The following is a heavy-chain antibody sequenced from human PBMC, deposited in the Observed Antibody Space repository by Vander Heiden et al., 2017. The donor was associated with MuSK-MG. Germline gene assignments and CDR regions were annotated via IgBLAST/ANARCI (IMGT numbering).Heavy chain of an antibody. CDR3: VHTVEILGSRGLYFYYVFDV. CDR1: GFSLSSSGVG. Sequence: QITLKESGPTLVKPTQTLTLTCSFSGFSLSSSGVGVGWIRQPPGKALEWLALIYWHDEKRYSPSLENRLTITKDTSKNQVVLTMTNMDPADMGTYYCVHTVEILGSRGLYFYYVFDVWGQGTTVTVSS. D-gene: IGHD3-16*01. J-gene: IGHJ6*02. CDR2: IYWHDEK. V-gene: IGHV2-5*04.